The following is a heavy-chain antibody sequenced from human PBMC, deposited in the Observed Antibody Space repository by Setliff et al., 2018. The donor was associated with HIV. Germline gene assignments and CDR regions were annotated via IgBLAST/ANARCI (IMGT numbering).Heavy chain of an antibody. CDR3: ARPYDSLYG. CDR2: IYYRGAT. D-gene: IGHD3-22*01. Sequence: SETLSLTCTVSGGSISNSDFYWGWIRQSPGKGLEWIGSIYYRGATYYNPTLQSRVTISADTSRNQFYLKLTSVTAADTAIYYCARPYDSLYGWGQGVLVTVSS. J-gene: IGHJ4*02. V-gene: IGHV4-39*01. CDR1: GGSISNSDFY.